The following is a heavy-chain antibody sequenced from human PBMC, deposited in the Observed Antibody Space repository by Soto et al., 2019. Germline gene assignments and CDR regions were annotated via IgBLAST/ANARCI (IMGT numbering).Heavy chain of an antibody. Sequence: QVQLVESGGGVVQPGRSMRLSCAASGFTFSSYGMHWVRQAPGNGLVWVAVIRYDGSNKYYTDSVKGRFTISRDTSKTGLNLQMNSLRAENTAVYYCARSGQQLAAEDSWFDRWGQVTLVTVCS. CDR2: IRYDGSNK. V-gene: IGHV3-33*01. D-gene: IGHD6-13*01. CDR1: GFTFSSYG. J-gene: IGHJ5*02. CDR3: ARSGQQLAAEDSWFDR.